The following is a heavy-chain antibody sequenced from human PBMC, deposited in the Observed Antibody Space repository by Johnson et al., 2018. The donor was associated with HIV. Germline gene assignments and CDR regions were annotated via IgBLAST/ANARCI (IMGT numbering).Heavy chain of an antibody. CDR1: GFIFSDSY. V-gene: IGHV3-66*01. CDR2: IFTVGDV. CDR3: ARWIQLWVAFDI. Sequence: VQLVESGGGLVKPGGSLRLSCEASGFIFSDSYMSWIRQAPGKGLEWVSVIFTVGDVYYADSVKGRFTISRDNSKNTLYLQMNSLRAEDTAVYYCARWIQLWVAFDIWGQGTMVTVSS. J-gene: IGHJ3*02. D-gene: IGHD5-18*01.